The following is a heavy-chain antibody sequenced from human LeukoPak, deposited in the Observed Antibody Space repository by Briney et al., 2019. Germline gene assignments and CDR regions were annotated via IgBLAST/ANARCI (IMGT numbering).Heavy chain of an antibody. CDR1: GFTFTTYS. CDR3: ARDKWLLSHLYYYYGMDV. J-gene: IGHJ6*02. CDR2: ISSSSTYI. D-gene: IGHD3-3*01. Sequence: NPGGSLRLSCAASGFTFTTYSMNWVRQAAGKGLEWVSSISSSSTYIYYADSVKGRFTISRDNAKNSLYLQMNSLRAEDTAVYYCARDKWLLSHLYYYYGMDVWGQGTTVTVSS. V-gene: IGHV3-21*01.